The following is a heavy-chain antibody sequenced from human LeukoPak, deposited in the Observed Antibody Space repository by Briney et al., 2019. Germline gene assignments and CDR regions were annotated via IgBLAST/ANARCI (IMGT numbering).Heavy chain of an antibody. CDR1: GFTFSSYS. CDR2: SSRSSTYT. V-gene: IGHV3-21*06. CDR3: ARDKGPADY. J-gene: IGHJ4*02. Sequence: GGSLRLSCAASGFTFSSYSMNWVRQAPGKGLEWVPSSSRSSTYTYYADSVKGRFTISSDNAKNLLYLQMNSLRAEDTAVYYCARDKGPADYWGQGTLVTVSS.